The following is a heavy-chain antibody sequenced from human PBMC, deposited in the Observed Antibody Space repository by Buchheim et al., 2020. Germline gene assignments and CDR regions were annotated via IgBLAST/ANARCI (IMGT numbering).Heavy chain of an antibody. CDR3: AKAGKGGSYYANYYFDY. D-gene: IGHD1-26*01. CDR1: GFTFSSYA. V-gene: IGHV3-23*01. CDR2: ISGSGGST. J-gene: IGHJ4*02. Sequence: EVQLLESGGGLVQPGGSLRLSCAASGFTFSSYAMSWVRQAPGKGLEWVSAISGSGGSTYYADSVKGRFTISRDNFKNTLYLQMNSLRAEDTAVYYCAKAGKGGSYYANYYFDYWGQGTL.